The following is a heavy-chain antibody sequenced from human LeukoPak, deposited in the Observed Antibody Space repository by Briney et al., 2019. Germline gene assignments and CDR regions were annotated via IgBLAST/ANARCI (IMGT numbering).Heavy chain of an antibody. Sequence: GSLRLSCAASGFTFSSYAMSWVRQAPGKGLEWVSAISGSGGSTYYADSVKGRFTISRDNSKNTLYLQMNSLRAEGTAVYYCAKELGYCSSTSCNRYYYYYGMDVWGQGTTVTVSS. D-gene: IGHD2-2*01. CDR1: GFTFSSYA. CDR3: AKELGYCSSTSCNRYYYYYGMDV. J-gene: IGHJ6*02. CDR2: ISGSGGST. V-gene: IGHV3-23*01.